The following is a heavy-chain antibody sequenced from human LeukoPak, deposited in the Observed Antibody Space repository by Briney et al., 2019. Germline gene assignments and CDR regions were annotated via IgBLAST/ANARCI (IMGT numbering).Heavy chain of an antibody. CDR3: AKVSTESSSGWYDAFDI. CDR2: ISGSGGST. J-gene: IGHJ3*02. CDR1: GFTFSSYA. Sequence: GGSLRLSCAASGFTFSSYAMNWVRQAAGKGLEWVSGISGSGGSTYYADSVKGRFTISRDNSKKTLYLQMNSLRAEDTAVYYCAKVSTESSSGWYDAFDIWGQGTMVTVSS. D-gene: IGHD6-19*01. V-gene: IGHV3-23*01.